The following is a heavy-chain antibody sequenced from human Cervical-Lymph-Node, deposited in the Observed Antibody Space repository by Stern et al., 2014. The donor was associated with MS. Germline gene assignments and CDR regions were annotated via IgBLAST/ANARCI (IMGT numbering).Heavy chain of an antibody. J-gene: IGHJ4*02. V-gene: IGHV5-51*01. CDR3: ARQTTAWASDV. CDR1: GFTFSIYW. CDR2: IYPGDSET. D-gene: IGHD1-14*01. Sequence: QLVQSGAELIRPGESLKISCKGSGFTFSIYWIAWVRQMPGTGLEWMGIIYPGDSETRYSPSFQGQVTMSADKSTSTAYLQWSSLNASDTAMYFCARQTTAWASDVWGQGTLVTVSS.